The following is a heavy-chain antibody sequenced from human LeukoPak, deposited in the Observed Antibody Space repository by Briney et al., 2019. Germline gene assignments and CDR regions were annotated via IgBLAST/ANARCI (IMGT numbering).Heavy chain of an antibody. CDR1: GFTFSSYW. V-gene: IGHV3-7*01. J-gene: IGHJ4*02. CDR3: ARVVDIVATIWFDY. D-gene: IGHD5-12*01. CDR2: IKQDGSEK. Sequence: GGSLRLSCAASGFTFSSYWMSWVRQAPGKGLEWVANIKQDGSEKYYVDSVKGRFTISRDNAKNSLYLQMNSLRAEDTAVYYCARVVDIVATIWFDYWGQGTLVTVS.